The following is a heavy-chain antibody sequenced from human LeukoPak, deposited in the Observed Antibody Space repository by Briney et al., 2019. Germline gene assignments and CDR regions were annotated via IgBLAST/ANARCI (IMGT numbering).Heavy chain of an antibody. CDR3: ARGARYSSSRANDY. CDR2: IYYSGST. CDR1: GGSISSSSYY. J-gene: IGHJ4*02. Sequence: SETLSLTCTVSGGSISSSSYYWGWIRQPPGKGLEWIGSIYYSGSTYYNPSLKSRVTISVDTSKNQFSLKLSSVTAADTAVYYCARGARYSSSRANDYWGQGTLVTVSS. V-gene: IGHV4-39*07. D-gene: IGHD6-6*01.